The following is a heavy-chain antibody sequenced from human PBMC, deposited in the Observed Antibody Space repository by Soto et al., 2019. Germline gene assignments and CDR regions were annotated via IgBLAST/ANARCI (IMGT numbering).Heavy chain of an antibody. CDR1: GYSFNKYW. CDR2: IYPGDSDT. V-gene: IGHV5-51*01. Sequence: GESLKISCKGSGYSFNKYWIGWVRQMPGKGLEWMGIIYPGDSDTRYSPSFQGQVTISADKSISTAYLQWSSLKASDTAMYYCARGRCGGSCYSVSYYYGMDVWGQGTTVTVSS. CDR3: ARGRCGGSCYSVSYYYGMDV. J-gene: IGHJ6*02. D-gene: IGHD2-15*01.